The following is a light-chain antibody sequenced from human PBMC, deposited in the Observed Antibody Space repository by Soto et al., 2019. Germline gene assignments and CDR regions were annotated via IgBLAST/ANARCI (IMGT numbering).Light chain of an antibody. J-gene: IGLJ2*01. CDR1: SSDVGGYNY. V-gene: IGLV2-14*01. CDR3: CSYTSSSTVL. CDR2: EVS. Sequence: QSALTQPASGSGSPGQSITISFTGTSSDVGGYNYVSWYQQHPGNAPQVMIYEVSKRPSGVSNRFSGSKSGNTASLTISGLQAEDEADYYCCSYTSSSTVLFGGGTKLTAL.